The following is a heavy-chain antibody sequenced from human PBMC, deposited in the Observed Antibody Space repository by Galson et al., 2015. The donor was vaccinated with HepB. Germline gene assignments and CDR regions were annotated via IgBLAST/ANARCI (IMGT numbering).Heavy chain of an antibody. D-gene: IGHD2-2*01. CDR2: ITPMFGIP. CDR3: ARGLKDFGLPAAMRGVYNLDH. V-gene: IGHV1-69*13. CDR1: GGTFSTYA. J-gene: IGHJ4*02. Sequence: SVTVSCKASGGTFSTYAISWVRQGPGQALEWMGGITPMFGIPNYAQKFQGRVTITADESTSTAYMELSSLRSEDTAVYYCARGLKDFGLPAAMRGVYNLDHWGQGTQVTVSS.